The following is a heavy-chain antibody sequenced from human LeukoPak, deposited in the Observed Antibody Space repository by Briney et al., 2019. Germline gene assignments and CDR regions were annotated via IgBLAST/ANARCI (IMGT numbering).Heavy chain of an antibody. CDR1: GGSVSGYY. D-gene: IGHD4/OR15-4a*01. CDR2: IYYSGST. Sequence: PSETLSLTCTVSGGSVSGYYWSWIRQPPGKGPEWIGYIYYSGSTNYNPSLKSRVTISVDTSKNQFSLKLSSVTAADTAVYYCARGPYGGSSPFDYWGQGTLVTVSS. V-gene: IGHV4-59*02. J-gene: IGHJ4*02. CDR3: ARGPYGGSSPFDY.